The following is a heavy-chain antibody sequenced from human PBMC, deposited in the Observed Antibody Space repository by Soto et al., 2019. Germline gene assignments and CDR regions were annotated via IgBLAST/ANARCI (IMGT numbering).Heavy chain of an antibody. D-gene: IGHD6-19*01. Sequence: QVQLQESGPGLVKPSGTLSLTCAVSGGSISSSNWWSWVRQPPGKGLEWIGEIYHSGSTNYKPSLKSRVTIAEDKSKTEFPLQLSGANAADTAVYYCASRIAVADAPTNFDSWGQGTLVTVSS. J-gene: IGHJ4*02. CDR1: GGSISSSNW. CDR3: ASRIAVADAPTNFDS. CDR2: IYHSGST. V-gene: IGHV4-4*02.